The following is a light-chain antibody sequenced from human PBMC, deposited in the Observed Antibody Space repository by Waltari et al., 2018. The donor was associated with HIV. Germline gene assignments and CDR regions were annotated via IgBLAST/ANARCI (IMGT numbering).Light chain of an antibody. CDR2: RAS. J-gene: IGKJ2*01. CDR1: QSLSSNY. Sequence: EIVLPQSPGTLSLSPGERAALSCRASQSLSSNYLVWYQQKPGQAPRLLIYRASSRATGIPDRFSGSGSGTDFTLTISRLEPEDFATYYCQQYGSSPYTFGQGTKVEIK. CDR3: QQYGSSPYT. V-gene: IGKV3-20*01.